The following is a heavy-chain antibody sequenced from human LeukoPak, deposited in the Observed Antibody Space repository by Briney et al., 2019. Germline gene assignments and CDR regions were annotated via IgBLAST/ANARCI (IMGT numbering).Heavy chain of an antibody. CDR2: IIPIFGTA. D-gene: IGHD7-27*01. Sequence: SVKVSCKASGGTFSSYAISWVRQAPGQGLEWMGGIIPIFGTANYAQKFQGRVTMTRDTSMSTAYMELSSLSSEDSAVYYCVRTPPNWGFDYWGRGTLLTVSS. CDR3: VRTPPNWGFDY. J-gene: IGHJ4*02. V-gene: IGHV1-69*05. CDR1: GGTFSSYA.